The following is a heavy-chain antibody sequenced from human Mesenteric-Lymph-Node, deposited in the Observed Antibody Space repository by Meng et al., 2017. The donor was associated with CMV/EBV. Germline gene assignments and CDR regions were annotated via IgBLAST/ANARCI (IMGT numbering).Heavy chain of an antibody. V-gene: IGHV4-59*01. Sequence: GSLRLSCTVSNGPISSYYWNWIRQPSGKGLEWIGSIYHSGSTNYNPSLKSRVTMSVDTSKNQFSLNLRSVTAADTAMYYCARDGADGDYVGYWGQGTLVTVSS. CDR1: NGPISSYY. J-gene: IGHJ4*02. CDR3: ARDGADGDYVGY. D-gene: IGHD4-17*01. CDR2: IYHSGST.